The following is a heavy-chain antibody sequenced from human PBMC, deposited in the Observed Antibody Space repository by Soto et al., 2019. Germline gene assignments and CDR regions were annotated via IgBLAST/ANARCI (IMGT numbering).Heavy chain of an antibody. D-gene: IGHD2-2*01. CDR1: GFTFSSYG. J-gene: IGHJ4*02. Sequence: GGSLRLSCAASGFTFSSYGMHWVRQAPGKGLEWVAVISYDGSNKYYADSVKGRFTISRDNSKNTLYLQMNSLRAEDTAVYYCAKSGIRVVVPAAVDYWGQGTLVTVSS. V-gene: IGHV3-30*18. CDR3: AKSGIRVVVPAAVDY. CDR2: ISYDGSNK.